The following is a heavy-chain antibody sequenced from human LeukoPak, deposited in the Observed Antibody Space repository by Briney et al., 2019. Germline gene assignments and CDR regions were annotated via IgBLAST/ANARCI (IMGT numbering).Heavy chain of an antibody. J-gene: IGHJ3*02. V-gene: IGHV3-74*01. D-gene: IGHD2-2*01. CDR2: INSDGRIT. CDR1: GFTFSSYW. Sequence: GGSLKLSCVASGFTFSSYWMHWVRQVPGKGPVWVSRINSDGRITSYADSVKGRFTISRDNAKNTLYLQMNSLRAEDTAVYSCARVGVPQYAFDIWGQGTWVTVSS. CDR3: ARVGVPQYAFDI.